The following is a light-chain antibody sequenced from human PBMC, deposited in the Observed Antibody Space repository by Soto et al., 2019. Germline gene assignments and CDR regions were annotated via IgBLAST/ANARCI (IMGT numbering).Light chain of an antibody. J-gene: IGLJ2*01. CDR1: SSDVGGYDY. CDR3: SSYAGSYTWV. Sequence: QSALTQPRSVSGSPGQSVTITCTGTSSDVGGYDYVSWCQQHPGKAPKLIIYDVTKRPSGVPDRFSGSKSGITASLTISGLQAEDEAEYYCSSYAGSYTWVFGGGTKLTVL. V-gene: IGLV2-11*01. CDR2: DVT.